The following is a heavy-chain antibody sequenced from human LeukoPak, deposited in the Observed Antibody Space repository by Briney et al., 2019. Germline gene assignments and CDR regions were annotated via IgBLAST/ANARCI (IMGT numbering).Heavy chain of an antibody. CDR2: IRSKADSYKT. V-gene: IGHV3-73*01. Sequence: GGSLRLSCAASGFTFSGSAMNWVRQAPGKGLEWLGGIRSKADSYKTAYPASVTGRFIVSRDDSKKTAYMQMNSLKTEDTDVYDCRAAADLNDYWGQGTLVTVSS. CDR3: RAAADLNDY. D-gene: IGHD6-13*01. CDR1: GFTFSGSA. J-gene: IGHJ4*02.